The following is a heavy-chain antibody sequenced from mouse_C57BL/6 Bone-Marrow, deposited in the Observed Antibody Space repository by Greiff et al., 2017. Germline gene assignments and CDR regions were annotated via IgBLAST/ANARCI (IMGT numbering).Heavy chain of an antibody. V-gene: IGHV1-80*01. CDR2: IYPGDGDT. CDR1: GYAFSSYW. J-gene: IGHJ3*01. D-gene: IGHD2-10*01. CDR3: ARPFPTGAWFAY. Sequence: QVQLQQSGAELVKPGASVKISCKASGYAFSSYWMNWVKQRPGKGLEWIGQIYPGDGDTNYNGKFKGKATLTADKASSTAYMQLSSLTSEDSAVYFCARPFPTGAWFAYWGQGTLVTVSA.